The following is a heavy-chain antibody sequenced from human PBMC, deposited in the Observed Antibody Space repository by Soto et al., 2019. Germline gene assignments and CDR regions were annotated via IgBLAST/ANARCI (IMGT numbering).Heavy chain of an antibody. Sequence: ASVKVSCKASGYTFTSYYMYWVRQAPGQGLEWVGVINPSGGTTSYPQRFQGRVTMTSDSSTNTVYMELSSLRTEDTAVFFCARRDSRGWYPFDYWGQGTLVTVSS. CDR2: INPSGGTT. CDR1: GYTFTSYY. J-gene: IGHJ4*02. D-gene: IGHD6-19*01. CDR3: ARRDSRGWYPFDY. V-gene: IGHV1-46*01.